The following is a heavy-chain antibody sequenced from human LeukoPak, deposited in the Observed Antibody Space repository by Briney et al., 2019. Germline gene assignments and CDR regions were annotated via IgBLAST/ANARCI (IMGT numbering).Heavy chain of an antibody. Sequence: SETLSLTCAVSGGSISSSNWWSWVRQPPGKGLEWIGEIYHSGSTNYNPSLKSRVTISVDTSKNQFSLKLSSVIAADTAVYYCASLKGSYGSGLFDHWGQGTLVTVSS. CDR3: ASLKGSYGSGLFDH. CDR2: IYHSGST. D-gene: IGHD5-18*01. V-gene: IGHV4-4*02. J-gene: IGHJ4*02. CDR1: GGSISSSNW.